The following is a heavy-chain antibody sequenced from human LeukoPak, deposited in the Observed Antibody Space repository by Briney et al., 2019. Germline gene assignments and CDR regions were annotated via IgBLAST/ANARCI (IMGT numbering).Heavy chain of an antibody. Sequence: SETLSLTCSVSGVSITSYYWSWIRQSAGSGLEWIGRIYSGESIYATGSTYSNPSLKTRVSMSADTSKNQLSLKLTSVTAADTAVYYCVRDPTTVTTFFDAWGQGTLVTVSS. CDR2: IYSGESIYATGST. CDR1: GVSITSYY. V-gene: IGHV4-4*07. J-gene: IGHJ4*02. CDR3: VRDPTTVTTFFDA. D-gene: IGHD4-17*01.